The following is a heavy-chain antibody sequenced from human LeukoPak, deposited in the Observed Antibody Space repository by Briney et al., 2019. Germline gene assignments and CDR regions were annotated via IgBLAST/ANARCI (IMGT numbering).Heavy chain of an antibody. D-gene: IGHD2-15*01. CDR3: ARPHCSGGSCQVRY. V-gene: IGHV1-18*01. J-gene: IGHJ4*02. CDR1: GYTFTSYG. Sequence: ASVKVSCKAPGYTFTSYGISWVRQAPGQGLEWMGWISAYNGNTNYAQKLQGRVTMTTDTSTSTAYMELRSLRSDDTAVYYCARPHCSGGSCQVRYWGQGTLVTVSS. CDR2: ISAYNGNT.